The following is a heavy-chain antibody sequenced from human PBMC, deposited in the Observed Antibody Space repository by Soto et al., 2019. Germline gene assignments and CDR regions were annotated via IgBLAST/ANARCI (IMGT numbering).Heavy chain of an antibody. CDR1: GFTFGDYA. J-gene: IGHJ6*02. CDR3: VRGNKGRFCSGGSCYSGWSGYYYYGMDV. D-gene: IGHD2-15*01. CDR2: IRSKAYGGTT. Sequence: GGSLRLSCTASGFTFGDYAMSWFRQAPGKGLERVGFIRSKAYGGTTEYAASVKGRFTISRDDSKSIAYLQMNSLKTEDTAVYYFVRGNKGRFCSGGSCYSGWSGYYYYGMDVWGQGTTVIVSS. V-gene: IGHV3-49*03.